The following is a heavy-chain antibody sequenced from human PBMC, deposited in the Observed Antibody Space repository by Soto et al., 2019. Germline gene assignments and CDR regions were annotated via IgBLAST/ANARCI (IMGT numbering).Heavy chain of an antibody. CDR1: GGSISSGGYY. V-gene: IGHV4-31*03. CDR3: ARDQRDYYGSGVGGYYFDY. D-gene: IGHD3-10*01. CDR2: IYYSGST. J-gene: IGHJ4*02. Sequence: QVQLQESGPGLVKPSQTLSLTCTVSGGSISSGGYYWSWIRQHPGKGLEWIGYIYYSGSTYHNPSLKSRVTISVDTSKNQFSLKLSSVTAADTAVYYCARDQRDYYGSGVGGYYFDYWGQGTLVTVSS.